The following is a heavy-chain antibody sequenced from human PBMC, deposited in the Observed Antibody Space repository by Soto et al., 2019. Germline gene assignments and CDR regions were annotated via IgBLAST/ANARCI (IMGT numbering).Heavy chain of an antibody. D-gene: IGHD3-10*01. CDR2: INHSGST. CDR1: GGSFSGYS. V-gene: IGHV4-34*01. J-gene: IGHJ4*02. Sequence: PSETLSLTCAVYGGSFSGYSWSWIRQPPGKGLEWIGEINHSGSTNYNASLKSRATISEDTSKKQFSLKLSSVTAADTAVYYCARALSMVRGVIIGYWGQGTPVTVSS. CDR3: ARALSMVRGVIIGY.